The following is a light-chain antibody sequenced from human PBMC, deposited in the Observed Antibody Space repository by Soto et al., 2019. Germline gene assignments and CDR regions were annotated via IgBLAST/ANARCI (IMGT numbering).Light chain of an antibody. V-gene: IGLV2-14*03. CDR1: NSDIGRYNY. CDR2: EVN. Sequence: QAASVSGSPGQSITISCTGTNSDIGRYNYVSWYQQLPGKAPKLIIYEVNKRPSGVSDRFSGSKSGNAASLTISGLQTDDEADYHCGSYTSATTWVFGGGTKLTVL. CDR3: GSYTSATTWV. J-gene: IGLJ3*02.